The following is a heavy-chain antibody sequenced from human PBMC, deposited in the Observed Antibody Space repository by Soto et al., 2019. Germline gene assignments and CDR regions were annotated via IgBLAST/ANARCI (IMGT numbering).Heavy chain of an antibody. CDR1: GFTFSSYS. J-gene: IGHJ4*02. CDR2: ISSSSSYI. D-gene: IGHD2-8*01. CDR3: ARDLAPSRPNGDY. V-gene: IGHV3-21*01. Sequence: NPGGSLRLSCAASGFTFSSYSMNWVRQAPGKGLEWVSSISSSSSYIYYADSVKGRFTISRDNAKNSLYLQMNSLRAEDTAVYYCARDLAPSRPNGDYWGQGTLVTVSS.